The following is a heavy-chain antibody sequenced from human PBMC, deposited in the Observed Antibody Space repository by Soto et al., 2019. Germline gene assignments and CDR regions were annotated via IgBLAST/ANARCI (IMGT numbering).Heavy chain of an antibody. CDR3: ATKMFGTTYFSN. V-gene: IGHV3-48*03. D-gene: IGHD1-7*01. CDR2: IRGGGSPI. J-gene: IGHJ4*02. CDR1: GFTFSAYE. Sequence: EVQLVESGGGLVQPGGSLRLSCAASGFTFSAYEMNWVRQAPGMGLEWISYIRGGGSPIYYAESVKGRFTVSRDDARKSLYLQMNSLGVEDTAIYYCATKMFGTTYFSNWGQGTLVAVSS.